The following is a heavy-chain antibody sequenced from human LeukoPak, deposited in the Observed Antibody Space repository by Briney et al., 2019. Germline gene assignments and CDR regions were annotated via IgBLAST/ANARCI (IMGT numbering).Heavy chain of an antibody. CDR3: AANGGPFDF. CDR1: GFTFSSYW. V-gene: IGHV3-7*05. J-gene: IGHJ4*02. D-gene: IGHD4-23*01. Sequence: GGSLRLSCAASGFTFSSYWMSWVRQAPGKGLEWVANINQHGTDKYYVDSVRGRFIISRDNAKNSLYLQMNSLRAEDTAVYYCAANGGPFDFWGQGTLVTVSS. CDR2: INQHGTDK.